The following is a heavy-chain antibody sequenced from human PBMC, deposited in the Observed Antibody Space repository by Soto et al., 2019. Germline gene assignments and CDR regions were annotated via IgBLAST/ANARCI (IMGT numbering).Heavy chain of an antibody. J-gene: IGHJ6*02. CDR1: GGTFSSYA. Sequence: QVQLVQSGAEVKKPGSSVKVSCKASGGTFSSYAISWVRQAPGQGLEWMGGIIPIFGTANYAQKFQGRVTXTXAXAXXTAYVELSSLRSADTAVYYCARHVPAAGYYYGMDVWGQGTTVTVSS. D-gene: IGHD2-2*01. CDR2: IIPIFGTA. V-gene: IGHV1-69*05. CDR3: ARHVPAAGYYYGMDV.